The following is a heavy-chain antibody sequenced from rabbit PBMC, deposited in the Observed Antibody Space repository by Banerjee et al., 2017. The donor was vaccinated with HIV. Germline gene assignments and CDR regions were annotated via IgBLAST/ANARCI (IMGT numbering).Heavy chain of an antibody. V-gene: IGHV1S40*01. D-gene: IGHD6-1*01. CDR1: GFSFSSSYW. Sequence: QSLEESGGDLVKPGASLTLICTASGFSFSSSYWICWVRQAPGKGLEWIACIVAGSSGSTYYASWAKGRFTISKTSSTTVTLQMTSLTAADTATYFCARFAVPYADYGYVLSLWGQGTLVTDS. J-gene: IGHJ3*01. CDR2: IVAGSSGST. CDR3: ARFAVPYADYGYVLSL.